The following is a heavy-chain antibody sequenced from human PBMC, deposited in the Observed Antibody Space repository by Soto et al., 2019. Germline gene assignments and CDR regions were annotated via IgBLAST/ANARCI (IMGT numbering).Heavy chain of an antibody. Sequence: EVQLVESGGRLVQPEGSLRLSCAASGFTFSDHYMDWVRQAPGKGLEWVGRIRNKANSYTTEYAASVKGRFTISRDDSXTSLYLQINSLKTEDSAMYYCTSAGILTTPYYFDYWGQGTLVTVSS. V-gene: IGHV3-72*01. D-gene: IGHD2-21*01. CDR3: TSAGILTTPYYFDY. CDR2: IRNKANSYTT. CDR1: GFTFSDHY. J-gene: IGHJ4*02.